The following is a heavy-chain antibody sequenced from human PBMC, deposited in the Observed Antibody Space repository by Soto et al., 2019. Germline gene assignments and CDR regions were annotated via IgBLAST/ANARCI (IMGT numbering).Heavy chain of an antibody. CDR1: GFTFSSYA. Sequence: GGSLRLSCAASGFTFSSYAMSWVRQAPGKGLEWVSAISGSGGSTYYADSVKGRFTISRDNSKNTLYLQMNSLRAEDTAVYYCAKDLGLLWFGEFNYGMDVWGQGTTVTVSS. V-gene: IGHV3-23*01. CDR2: ISGSGGST. J-gene: IGHJ6*02. CDR3: AKDLGLLWFGEFNYGMDV. D-gene: IGHD3-10*01.